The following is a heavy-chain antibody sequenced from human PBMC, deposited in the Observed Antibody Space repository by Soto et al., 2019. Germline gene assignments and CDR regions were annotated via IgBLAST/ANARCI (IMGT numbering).Heavy chain of an antibody. CDR2: IYYSGST. D-gene: IGHD4-4*01. V-gene: IGHV4-30-4*01. CDR3: ARVVTRNYYYGMDV. CDR1: GGSISSGDYY. Sequence: PAETLSLTCTVSGGSISSGDYYFICIRQPPGKGLEWIGYIYYSGSTYYNPSLKSRVTISVDTSKNQFSLKLSSVTAADTAVYYCARVVTRNYYYGMDVWGQGTTVTVSS. J-gene: IGHJ6*02.